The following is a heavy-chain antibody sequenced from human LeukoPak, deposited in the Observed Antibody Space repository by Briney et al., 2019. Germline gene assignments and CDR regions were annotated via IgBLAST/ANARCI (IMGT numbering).Heavy chain of an antibody. Sequence: GGSLRLSCAASGINFRSSGMHWVRQAPGKGLEWVSFIQNDGSDKSYAASVKGRFTISRDNSKNTVYLHMNSLRADDTALYYCAREGGRAAAGRFDYWGQGTLVTVSS. CDR2: IQNDGSDK. D-gene: IGHD6-13*01. J-gene: IGHJ4*02. V-gene: IGHV3-30*02. CDR1: GINFRSSG. CDR3: AREGGRAAAGRFDY.